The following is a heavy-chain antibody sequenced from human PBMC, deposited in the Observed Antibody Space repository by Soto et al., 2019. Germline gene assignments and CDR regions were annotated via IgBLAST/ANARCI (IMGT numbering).Heavy chain of an antibody. D-gene: IGHD6-19*01. CDR2: INPSGGST. CDR1: GYTFTNYY. Sequence: ASVKVSCKASGYTFTNYYIHWVRQAPGQGLEWMGIINPSGGSTSYAQKFQGRVTMTRDTSTSTVYMELSNLRSEDTAVYYCARDRQLYNSGWSFYFQHWGQGTLVTVSS. J-gene: IGHJ1*01. V-gene: IGHV1-46*01. CDR3: ARDRQLYNSGWSFYFQH.